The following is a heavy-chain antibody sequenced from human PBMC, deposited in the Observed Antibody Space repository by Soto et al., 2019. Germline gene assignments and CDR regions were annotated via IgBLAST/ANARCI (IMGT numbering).Heavy chain of an antibody. CDR1: GFTFSSCE. J-gene: IGHJ4*01. Sequence: RRLSYAASGFTFSSCEMNWVRQAPGKGLEWVSYISSSGSTIYYADSVKGRFTISRDNAKNSLYLQMNSLRAEDTAVYYCARGSKGNIQLWLSTRGPFAYWGQGTRVTVSS. CDR2: ISSSGSTI. V-gene: IGHV3-48*03. D-gene: IGHD5-18*01. CDR3: ARGSKGNIQLWLSTRGPFAY.